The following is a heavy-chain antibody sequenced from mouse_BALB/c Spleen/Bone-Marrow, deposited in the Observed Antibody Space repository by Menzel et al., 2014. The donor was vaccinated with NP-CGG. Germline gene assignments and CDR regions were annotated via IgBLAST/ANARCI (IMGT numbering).Heavy chain of an antibody. CDR1: GFSLTDYG. D-gene: IGHD2-3*01. J-gene: IGHJ4*01. Sequence: VKLVESGPGLVAPSQRLSITCTVSGFSLTDYGVSWIRQPPGKGLEWLGVIWGGGNTYYNSTLKSRLSISKDNSKSQVFLKMNSLQTDDTAMYYCAKHGRGLLRNAMDYWGQGTSVTVSS. CDR3: AKHGRGLLRNAMDY. CDR2: IWGGGNT. V-gene: IGHV2-6-5*01.